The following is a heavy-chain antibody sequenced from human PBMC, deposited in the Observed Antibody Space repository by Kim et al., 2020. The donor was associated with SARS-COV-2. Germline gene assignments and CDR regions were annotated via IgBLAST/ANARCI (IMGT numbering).Heavy chain of an antibody. D-gene: IGHD6-13*01. J-gene: IGHJ4*02. V-gene: IGHV4-39*01. Sequence: SETLSLTCTVSGGSVSSSDYFWAWIRQPPGKGLECIGTIYYSGSTYYNPSLKSPVTMSVDTSKNQISLKLTSVTAADTAMYYCARQDSSSAHHPAYWGQG. CDR2: IYYSGST. CDR3: ARQDSSSAHHPAY. CDR1: GGSVSSSDYF.